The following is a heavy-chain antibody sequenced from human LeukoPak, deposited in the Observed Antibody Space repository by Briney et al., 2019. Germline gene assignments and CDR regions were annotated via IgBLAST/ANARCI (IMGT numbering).Heavy chain of an antibody. V-gene: IGHV4-34*01. CDR3: ARGQGILGWLVPVNWFDP. Sequence: PSETLSLTCAVYGGSFSGYYWSWIRQPPGKGLEWIGEINHSGSTNYNPSLKSRVTISVDTSKNQFSLKLSSVTAADTAVYYCARGQGILGWLVPVNWFDPWGQGTLVTVSS. CDR1: GGSFSGYY. CDR2: INHSGST. D-gene: IGHD6-19*01. J-gene: IGHJ5*02.